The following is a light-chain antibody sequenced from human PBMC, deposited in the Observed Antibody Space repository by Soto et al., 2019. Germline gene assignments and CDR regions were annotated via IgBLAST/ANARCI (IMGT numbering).Light chain of an antibody. Sequence: QSALTQPRSVSGSPGQSVTISCTGTSSDVGGYNYVSWYQQHPGKDPKLMIYDVSKRPSGVPDRFSGSKSGNTASLTISGLQAEDEADDYCCSSAGSYNVVFGGGTKLTVL. J-gene: IGLJ2*01. CDR1: SSDVGGYNY. V-gene: IGLV2-11*01. CDR3: CSSAGSYNVV. CDR2: DVS.